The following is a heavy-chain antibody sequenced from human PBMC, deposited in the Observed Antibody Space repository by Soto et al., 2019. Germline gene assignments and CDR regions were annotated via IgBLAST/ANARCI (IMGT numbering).Heavy chain of an antibody. J-gene: IGHJ5*02. CDR3: ARQGRIAVAGRFNNWFDP. D-gene: IGHD6-19*01. V-gene: IGHV5-51*01. CDR1: GYSFTGYW. Sequence: GESLKISCKGSGYSFTGYWIGWVRQMPGEGLEWMGIIYPGDSDTRYSPSFQGQVTISADKSISTAYLQWSSLKASDTAMYYCARQGRIAVAGRFNNWFDPWGQGTLVTVSS. CDR2: IYPGDSDT.